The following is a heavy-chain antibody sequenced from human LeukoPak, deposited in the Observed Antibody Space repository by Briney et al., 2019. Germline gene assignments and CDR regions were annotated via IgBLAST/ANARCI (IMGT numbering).Heavy chain of an antibody. CDR2: ISSRGSTI. J-gene: IGHJ4*02. D-gene: IGHD2-2*01. Sequence: PGGSLRLSYAASGFTFSVYYMRWIRQAPGKGLEGVSYISSRGSTIYYADSVKGRFAISRDNAKNSLYLQMNSLRAEDTAVYYCARDRGYCSSTSCYYDYWGQGTLVTVSS. V-gene: IGHV3-11*01. CDR3: ARDRGYCSSTSCYYDY. CDR1: GFTFSVYY.